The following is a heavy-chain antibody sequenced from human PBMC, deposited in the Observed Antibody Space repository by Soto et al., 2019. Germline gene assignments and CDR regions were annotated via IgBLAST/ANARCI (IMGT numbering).Heavy chain of an antibody. CDR1: GFSLSNARMG. CDR3: ARNDAGVGVFMRDAFDI. V-gene: IGHV2-26*01. Sequence: QVTLKESGPVLVKPTETLTLTCTVSGFSLSNARMGVSWIRQPPGKALEWLAHIFSNDEKSYSTSLKSRLNNSKDTSKSQVVLTMTNMDPVDTATYYCARNDAGVGVFMRDAFDIWGQGTMVTVSS. D-gene: IGHD3-3*01. CDR2: IFSNDEK. J-gene: IGHJ3*02.